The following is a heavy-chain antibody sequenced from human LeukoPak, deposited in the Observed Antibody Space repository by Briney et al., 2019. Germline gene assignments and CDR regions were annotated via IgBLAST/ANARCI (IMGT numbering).Heavy chain of an antibody. D-gene: IGHD2-2*01. CDR2: IKDDGSLK. J-gene: IGHJ4*02. V-gene: IGHV3-48*03. Sequence: PGGSLRLSCVGSRLTFSGFEMNWVRQAPGKGLEWVSYIKDDGSLKTYADSVKGRFTISRDNAKNSLYLQMDSLRAEDTALYYCARAPITSPFYFDYWGQGTLVTVSS. CDR3: ARAPITSPFYFDY. CDR1: RLTFSGFE.